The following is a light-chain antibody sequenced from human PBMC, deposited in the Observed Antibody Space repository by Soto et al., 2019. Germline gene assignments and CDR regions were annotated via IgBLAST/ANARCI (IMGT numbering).Light chain of an antibody. CDR2: EVS. V-gene: IGLV2-14*01. CDR1: SSDVGGYHS. Sequence: QSALTQPASVSGSPGQSITISCTGTSSDVGGYHSVSWYQQHPGKAPKLMIYEVSTRPSGVSNRFSGSKSGDTASLTISGLQAEDEADYYCSSYTSGSTLVVFGGGTKLTVL. CDR3: SSYTSGSTLVV. J-gene: IGLJ2*01.